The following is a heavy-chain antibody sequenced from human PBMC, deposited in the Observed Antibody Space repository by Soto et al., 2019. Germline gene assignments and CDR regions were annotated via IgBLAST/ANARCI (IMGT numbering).Heavy chain of an antibody. J-gene: IGHJ4*02. V-gene: IGHV3-15*01. CDR3: TTGGALYYHISTGYEHLGY. Sequence: GGSLRLSCAVSGFTFTYAWMNWVRQAPGKGLEWVGRIRPNNEGATPDYTAPVKGRFSISRDDSKNTVYLQMDSLRTEDTAVYYCTTGGALYYHISTGYEHLGYWGQGTLVTVSS. CDR1: GFTFTYAW. CDR2: IRPNNEGATP. D-gene: IGHD3-9*01.